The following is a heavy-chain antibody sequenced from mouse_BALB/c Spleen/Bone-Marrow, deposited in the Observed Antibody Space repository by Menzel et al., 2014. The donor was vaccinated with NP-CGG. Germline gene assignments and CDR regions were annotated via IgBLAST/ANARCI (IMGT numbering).Heavy chain of an antibody. CDR2: FYPGSGTT. CDR1: GYTFINYW. J-gene: IGHJ2*01. Sequence: LQESGSELVRPGASVKLSCKASGYTFINYWIHWVKQRPGQGLEWIGNFYPGSGTTNYDEKFKTKATLTVDTFSSTAYMQLSSLTSEDSAVYYCTKGNYFFDYWGQGTTLTASS. V-gene: IGHV1S22*01. CDR3: TKGNYFFDY. D-gene: IGHD2-1*01.